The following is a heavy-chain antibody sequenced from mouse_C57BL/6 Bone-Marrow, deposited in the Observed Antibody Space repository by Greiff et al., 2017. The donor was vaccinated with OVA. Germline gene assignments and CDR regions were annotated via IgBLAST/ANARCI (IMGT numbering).Heavy chain of an antibody. CDR1: GYTFTEYT. V-gene: IGHV1-62-2*01. CDR2: FYPGSGSV. Sequence: VKLVESGAELVKPGASVKLSCKASGYTFTEYTIHWVKQRSGQGLEWIGWFYPGSGSVKYNEKFKDKATLTADKSSSTVYMELSRLTSEDSAVYFCARHEERRPWFAYWGQGTLVTVSA. J-gene: IGHJ3*01. CDR3: ARHEERRPWFAY.